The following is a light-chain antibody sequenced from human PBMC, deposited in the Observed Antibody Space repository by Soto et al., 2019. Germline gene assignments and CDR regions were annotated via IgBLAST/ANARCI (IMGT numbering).Light chain of an antibody. V-gene: IGLV8-61*01. CDR1: SGSVSTSHS. Sequence: QTVVTQEPSFSVSPGGTVTLTCGLNSGSVSTSHSPTWYQQTPGQPPRTLIYTTDTRSSGVPDRFSGSIVGNKAALTITGAQAQDDSDYYCVLYMGNGVSVFGGGTTLTVL. CDR2: TTD. J-gene: IGLJ2*01. CDR3: VLYMGNGVSV.